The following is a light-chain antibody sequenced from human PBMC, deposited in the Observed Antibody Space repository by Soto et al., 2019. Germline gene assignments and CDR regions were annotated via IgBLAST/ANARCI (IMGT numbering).Light chain of an antibody. CDR3: QESISNLGT. V-gene: IGKV3-20*01. CDR1: QSVSSSY. CDR2: GAS. J-gene: IGKJ3*01. Sequence: IVLTQSPGTLSLSPGERATLSCRASQSVSSSYLAWYQQTPGEAPKLLIYGASSRATGIPDRFSGSGSGTDFTLTINSLQREDFATYYWQESISNLGTFGPGTKVDIK.